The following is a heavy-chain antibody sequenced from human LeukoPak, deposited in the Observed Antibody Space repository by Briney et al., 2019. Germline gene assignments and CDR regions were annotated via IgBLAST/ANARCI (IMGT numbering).Heavy chain of an antibody. V-gene: IGHV1-24*01. CDR1: GYTLTELS. CDR3: ATVSPTHGRSWSLDY. CDR2: FDPEDGET. D-gene: IGHD3-3*01. J-gene: IGHJ1*01. Sequence: ASVKVSCKVSGYTLTELSMHWVRQAPGKGLEWMGGFDPEDGETIYAQKFQGRVTMTEDTSTDTAYMELSSLRSEDTAVYYCATVSPTHGRSWSLDYWGQGTWVTVSS.